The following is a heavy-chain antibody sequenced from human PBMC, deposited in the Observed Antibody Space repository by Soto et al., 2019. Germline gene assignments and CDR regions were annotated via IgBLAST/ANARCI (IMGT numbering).Heavy chain of an antibody. CDR3: ARNLMDYDILTGYYMGYYFDY. Sequence: ASVKVSCKVSGYTLTELSMHWVRQAPGKGLEWMGGFDPEDGETIYAQKFQGRVTITRDTSASTAYMELSSLRSEDTAVYYCARNLMDYDILTGYYMGYYFDYWG. V-gene: IGHV1-24*01. J-gene: IGHJ4*01. D-gene: IGHD3-9*01. CDR2: FDPEDGET. CDR1: GYTLTELS.